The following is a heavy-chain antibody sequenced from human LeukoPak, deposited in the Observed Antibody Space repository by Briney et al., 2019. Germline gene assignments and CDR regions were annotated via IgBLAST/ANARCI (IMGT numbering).Heavy chain of an antibody. J-gene: IGHJ3*02. D-gene: IGHD3-22*01. Sequence: GASVKVSCKASGFTFTSSAMQWVRQARGQRLEWIGWIVVGSGNTNYAQKFQERATITRDMSTSTAYMELSSLRSEDTAVYYCAADYYDSSGSDAFDIWGQGTMVTVSS. CDR3: AADYYDSSGSDAFDI. V-gene: IGHV1-58*02. CDR1: GFTFTSSA. CDR2: IVVGSGNT.